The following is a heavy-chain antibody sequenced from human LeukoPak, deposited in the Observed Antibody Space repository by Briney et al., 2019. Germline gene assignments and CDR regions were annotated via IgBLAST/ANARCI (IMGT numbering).Heavy chain of an antibody. J-gene: IGHJ4*02. Sequence: SETLSLTCTVSGDSISSYYWSWIRQPPGKGLEWIGYIYYSGSTNYNPYLKSRVTISVDTSKNQFSLRLSSVTAADTAVYYCARVNYYDSSGTDYWGQGTLVTVSS. V-gene: IGHV4-59*01. D-gene: IGHD3-22*01. CDR2: IYYSGST. CDR3: ARVNYYDSSGTDY. CDR1: GDSISSYY.